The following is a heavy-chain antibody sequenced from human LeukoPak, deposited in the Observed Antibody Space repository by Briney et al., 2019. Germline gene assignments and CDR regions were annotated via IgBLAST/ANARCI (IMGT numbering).Heavy chain of an antibody. J-gene: IGHJ4*02. CDR1: EFTFSNYW. CDR2: IKQDGSEK. V-gene: IGHV3-7*04. Sequence: PGGSPRLSCAASEFTFSNYWMNWVRQAPGKGLEWVANIKQDGSEKYYVDSVKGRFTISRDNAKNSLYLQMNSLRAEDTAVYYCARDRRYSYIDYWGQGTLVTVSS. D-gene: IGHD5-18*01. CDR3: ARDRRYSYIDY.